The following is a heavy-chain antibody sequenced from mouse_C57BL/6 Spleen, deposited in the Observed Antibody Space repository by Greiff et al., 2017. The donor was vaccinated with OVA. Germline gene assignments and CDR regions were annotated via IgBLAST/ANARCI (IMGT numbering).Heavy chain of an antibody. Sequence: VQLQQSGPGLVKPSQSLSLTCSVTGYSITSGYYWNWIRQFPGNKLEWMGYISYDGSNNYNPSLKNRISITRDTSKNQFFLKLNSVTTEDTATYYCAKEGEGHDYWGQGTTLTVSS. J-gene: IGHJ2*01. V-gene: IGHV3-6*01. CDR1: GYSITSGYY. CDR2: ISYDGSN. CDR3: AKEGEGHDY.